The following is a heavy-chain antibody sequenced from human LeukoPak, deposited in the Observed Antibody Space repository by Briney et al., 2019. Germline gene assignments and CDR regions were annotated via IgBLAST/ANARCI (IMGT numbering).Heavy chain of an antibody. CDR2: ISAYNGNT. CDR1: GYTFTSYG. V-gene: IGHV1-18*01. J-gene: IGHJ3*02. CDR3: ARDRLGWFGGTGNHDAFDI. D-gene: IGHD3-10*01. Sequence: ASVKVSCKASGYTFTSYGISWVRRAPGQGLEWMGWISAYNGNTNYAQKLQGRVTMTTDTSTSTAYMELRSLRSDDTAVYYCARDRLGWFGGTGNHDAFDIWGQGTMVTVSS.